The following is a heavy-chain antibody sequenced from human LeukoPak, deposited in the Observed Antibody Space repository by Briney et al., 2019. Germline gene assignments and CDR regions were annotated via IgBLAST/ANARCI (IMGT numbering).Heavy chain of an antibody. V-gene: IGHV3-30-3*01. CDR1: GFTFSSYA. CDR3: ARVKQQLVTEYFQH. D-gene: IGHD6-13*01. Sequence: GRSLRLSCAASGFTFSSYAMHWVRQAPGKGLEWVAVISYDGSNKYYADSVKGRFTISRDNSKNTLYLQMNSLRAEDTAVYYCARVKQQLVTEYFQHWGQGTLVTVPS. J-gene: IGHJ1*01. CDR2: ISYDGSNK.